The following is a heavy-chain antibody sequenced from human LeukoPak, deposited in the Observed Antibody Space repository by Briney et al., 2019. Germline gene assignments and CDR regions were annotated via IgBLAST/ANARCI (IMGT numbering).Heavy chain of an antibody. CDR3: AKGPFDYDILTGYSYYFDY. J-gene: IGHJ4*02. CDR1: GFTFSSYV. V-gene: IGHV3-23*01. CDR2: ISGSGGST. D-gene: IGHD3-9*01. Sequence: GGSLRLSCAASGFTFSSYVMSWVRQAPGKGLEWVSAISGSGGSTHYADSVKGRFTISRDNSKNTLYLQMNSLRAEDTAVYYCAKGPFDYDILTGYSYYFDYWGQGTLVTVSS.